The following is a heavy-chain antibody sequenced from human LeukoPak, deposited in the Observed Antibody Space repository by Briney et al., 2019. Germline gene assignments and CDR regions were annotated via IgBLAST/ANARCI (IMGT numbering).Heavy chain of an antibody. D-gene: IGHD2-21*01. CDR2: ISGSGNT. CDR3: AKAPVTTCSGAYCYPFDY. V-gene: IGHV3-23*01. CDR1: RFTLSSYA. J-gene: IGHJ4*02. Sequence: GGSLRVSCAASRFTLSSYAMSWVRQAPGKGLEWVSAISGSGNTYHADSVKGRFTISRDSSKNTLYLQMNRLRAEDAAVYYCAKAPVTTCSGAYCYPFDYWGQGTLVTVSS.